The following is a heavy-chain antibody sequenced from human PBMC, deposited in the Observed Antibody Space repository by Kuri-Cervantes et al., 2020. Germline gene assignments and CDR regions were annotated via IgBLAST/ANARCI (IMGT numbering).Heavy chain of an antibody. CDR2: IKQDGSEK. CDR1: GFTFSSYW. D-gene: IGHD4-17*01. Sequence: GESLKISCAASGFTFSSYWMSWVRQAPGKGLEWVANIKQDGSEKYYVDSVKGRFTISRDNAKNSLYLQMNSLRAEDTAVYYCARDGDRYGDPYYYYYYMDVWGKGTTVTVSS. CDR3: ARDGDRYGDPYYYYYYMDV. V-gene: IGHV3-7*01. J-gene: IGHJ6*03.